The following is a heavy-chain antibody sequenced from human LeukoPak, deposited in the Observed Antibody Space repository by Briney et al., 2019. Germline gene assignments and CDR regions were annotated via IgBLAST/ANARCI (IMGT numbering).Heavy chain of an antibody. D-gene: IGHD2-15*01. J-gene: IGHJ4*02. V-gene: IGHV3-15*04. Sequence: GGSLRLSCAASGVASGFSFSNAWMSWVCQAPGKGLEWLGRVESRVDGGASYYAAPVKGRFTVSRDDSRSTVYLQMSNLGTDDTAVYYCTTEFLRTRVVLLGPDLEYWGEGALVTVSS. CDR1: GFSFSNAW. CDR3: TTEFLRTRVVLLGPDLEY. CDR2: VESRVDGGAS.